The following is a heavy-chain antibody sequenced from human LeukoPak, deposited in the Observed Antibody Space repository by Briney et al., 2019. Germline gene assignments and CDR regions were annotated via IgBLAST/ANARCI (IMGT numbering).Heavy chain of an antibody. CDR3: ARLRGGVQLWGD. J-gene: IGHJ4*01. Sequence: PSETLSLTCTVSSGSFSSSTYFCGWIRQSPGLGLEWIATINYYGTTYYNPSLKSRVTTSVDTSRNQFSLKLTPVTAADTALYYCARLRGGVQLWGDWGQGALVTVSS. CDR1: SGSFSSSTYF. D-gene: IGHD3-10*01. V-gene: IGHV4-39*01. CDR2: INYYGTT.